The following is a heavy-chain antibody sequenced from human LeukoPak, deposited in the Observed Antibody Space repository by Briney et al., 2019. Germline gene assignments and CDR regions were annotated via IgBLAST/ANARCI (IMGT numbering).Heavy chain of an antibody. CDR1: GGSISSYY. D-gene: IGHD5-24*01. CDR3: ARRWVGDGYNYEYYFDY. Sequence: SETLSLTCTVSGGSISSYYWSWIRQPPGKGLEWIGSIYYSGSTNYNPSLKSRVTISVDTSKNQFSLKLSSVTAADTAVYYCARRWVGDGYNYEYYFDYWGQGTLVTVSS. CDR2: IYYSGST. V-gene: IGHV4-59*08. J-gene: IGHJ4*02.